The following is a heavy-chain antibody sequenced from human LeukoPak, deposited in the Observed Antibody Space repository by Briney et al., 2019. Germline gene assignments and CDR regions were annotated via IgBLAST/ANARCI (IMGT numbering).Heavy chain of an antibody. J-gene: IGHJ3*02. Sequence: GGSLRLSCAASGFTFSDYSMNWVRQAPETGLEWVSSISSSGTYTYYADSVKGRFTISRDNAKNSLYLQMNSLRAEDTAVYYCARPLVDENAFDIWGQGTMVTVSS. CDR3: ARPLVDENAFDI. CDR1: GFTFSDYS. V-gene: IGHV3-21*01. CDR2: ISSSGTYT.